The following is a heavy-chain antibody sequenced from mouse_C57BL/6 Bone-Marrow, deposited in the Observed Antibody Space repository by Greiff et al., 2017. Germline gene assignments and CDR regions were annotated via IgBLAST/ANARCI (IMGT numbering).Heavy chain of an antibody. CDR1: GYTFTSYW. CDR2: IDPAGSYT. J-gene: IGHJ2*01. CDR3: ASGGALDY. V-gene: IGHV1-50*01. Sequence: QVQLQQPGAELVKPGASVKLSCKASGYTFTSYWMQWVNQRPGQGLEWIGEIDPAGSYTNYNQKFKGKATLTVDTSSSTANMQLSSVTSEDSTGDYCASGGALDYWGQGTTLTVSS.